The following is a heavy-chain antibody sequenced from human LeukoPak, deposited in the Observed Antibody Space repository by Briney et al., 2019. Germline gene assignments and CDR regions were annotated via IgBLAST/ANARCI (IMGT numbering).Heavy chain of an antibody. CDR3: ARRAVDNSYYYYMDV. V-gene: IGHV1-8*03. Sequence: ASVTVSCKTSGYSFILYGISWVRQAPGQGPEWMGWMNPKSGNTGYAQKFQGRVTITRNTSISTAYMEVSSLRYEDTAVYYCARRAVDNSYYYYMDVWGKGTTVTVSS. J-gene: IGHJ6*03. D-gene: IGHD6-19*01. CDR1: GYSFILYG. CDR2: MNPKSGNT.